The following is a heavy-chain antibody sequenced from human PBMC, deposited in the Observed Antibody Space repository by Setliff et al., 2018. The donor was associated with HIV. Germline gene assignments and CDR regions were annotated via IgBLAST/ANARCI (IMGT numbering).Heavy chain of an antibody. V-gene: IGHV3-48*03. CDR1: GFTLSSYE. CDR3: ARDNLYSNTWNGSPVYGLDV. Sequence: GSLRLSCAASGFTLSSYEMNWVRQAPGKGLEWVSDISSSGSTIYYADSVKGRFTISRDNAKNSLYLQMDGLRAEDTAVYFCARDNLYSNTWNGSPVYGLDVWGQGTTVTVSS. D-gene: IGHD3-3*01. J-gene: IGHJ6*02. CDR2: ISSSGSTI.